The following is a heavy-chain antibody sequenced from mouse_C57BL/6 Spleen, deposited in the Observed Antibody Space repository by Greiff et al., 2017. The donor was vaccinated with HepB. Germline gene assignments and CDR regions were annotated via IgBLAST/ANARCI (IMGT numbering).Heavy chain of an antibody. V-gene: IGHV1-63*01. Sequence: QVQLKESGAELVRPGTSVKMSCKASGYTFTNYWIGWVKQRPGHGLEWIGDIYPGGSYTNYNEKFKGKATLTADKSSSTAYMQFSSLTSEDSAIYYCASCASYSSSRYFDVWGTGTTVTVSS. CDR3: ASCASYSSSRYFDV. CDR2: IYPGGSYT. J-gene: IGHJ1*03. D-gene: IGHD1-1*01. CDR1: GYTFTNYW.